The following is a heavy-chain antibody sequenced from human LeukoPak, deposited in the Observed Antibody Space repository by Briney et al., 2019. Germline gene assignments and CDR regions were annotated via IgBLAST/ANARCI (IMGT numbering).Heavy chain of an antibody. CDR1: GYTFTSYD. Sequence: ASVKVSCKASGYTFTSYDINWVRQATGQGLEWMGWMNPNSGNTGYAQKFQGRVTMTRNTSISTAYMELSSLRSEDTAVYYCARGQSDRAYYDLWSGYQADVWGQGTTVTVSS. D-gene: IGHD3-3*01. V-gene: IGHV1-8*01. CDR2: MNPNSGNT. CDR3: ARGQSDRAYYDLWSGYQADV. J-gene: IGHJ6*02.